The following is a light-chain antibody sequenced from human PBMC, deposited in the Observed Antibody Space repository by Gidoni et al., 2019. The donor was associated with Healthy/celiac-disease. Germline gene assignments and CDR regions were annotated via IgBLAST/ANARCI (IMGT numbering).Light chain of an antibody. CDR1: QSVLYSSNNKNY. Sequence: DIVMTHSPDSLAVSLGERATINCKSSQSVLYSSNNKNYLAWYQQKPGQPPKLLISWASTRESGVPDRFSGSGSGTDFTLTISSLQAEDVAVYYCQQYYSTPLTFGQGTKLEI. CDR2: WAS. CDR3: QQYYSTPLT. J-gene: IGKJ2*01. V-gene: IGKV4-1*01.